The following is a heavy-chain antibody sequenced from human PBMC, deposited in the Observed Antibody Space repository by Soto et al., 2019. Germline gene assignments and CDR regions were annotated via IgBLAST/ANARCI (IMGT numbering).Heavy chain of an antibody. CDR3: AKDLVITTYANHIDY. CDR1: GFTFSSYG. Sequence: QVQLVESGGGVVQPGRSLRLSCAASGFTFSSYGMHWVRQAPGKGLEWVAVISYDGSNKYYADSVKGRFTISRDNSKNKLYLQMNSLRAEDTAVYYCAKDLVITTYANHIDYWGQGTLVTVSS. D-gene: IGHD3-22*01. V-gene: IGHV3-30*18. J-gene: IGHJ4*02. CDR2: ISYDGSNK.